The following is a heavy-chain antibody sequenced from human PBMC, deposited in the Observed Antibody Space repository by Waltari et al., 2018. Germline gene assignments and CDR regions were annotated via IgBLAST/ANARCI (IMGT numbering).Heavy chain of an antibody. CDR2: INHSGST. J-gene: IGHJ4*02. D-gene: IGHD6-13*01. CDR1: GGSFSGSY. Sequence: QVQLQQWGAGLLKPSETLSLTCAVYGGSFSGSYWTWIRQPPGKGLEWIGEINHSGSTNYNPSLKSRVTISVDTSKNQFSLKLSSVTAADTAVYYCARGKAAAHNTFDYWGQGTLVTVSS. CDR3: ARGKAAAHNTFDY. V-gene: IGHV4-34*01.